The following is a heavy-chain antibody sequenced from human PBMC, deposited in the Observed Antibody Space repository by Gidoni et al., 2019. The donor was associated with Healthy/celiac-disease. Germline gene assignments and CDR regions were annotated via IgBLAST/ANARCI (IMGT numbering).Heavy chain of an antibody. V-gene: IGHV3-15*01. CDR1: GFTFSNAW. D-gene: IGHD3-16*02. J-gene: IGHJ4*02. CDR3: TTDLYDYVWGSYRYTERDY. CDR2: IKSKTECGTT. Sequence: EVQLVESGGGLVKPGGSLRLSCAASGFTFSNAWMSWVRQAPGKGLEWFGRIKSKTECGTTDYAAPVKGRFTISRDDSKNTLYLQMNSLKTEDTAVYYCTTDLYDYVWGSYRYTERDYWGQGTLVTVSS.